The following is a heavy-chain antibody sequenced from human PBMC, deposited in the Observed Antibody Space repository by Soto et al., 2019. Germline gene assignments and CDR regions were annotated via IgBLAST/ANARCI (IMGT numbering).Heavy chain of an antibody. Sequence: GGSLRLSCAASGFTFTRYSMNWVRQAPGKGLEWVSSISSTTNYIYYGDSMKGGFTISRDNAKNSLYLEMNSLRAEDTAVYYCARESEDLTSNFDYWGQGTLVTVSS. CDR2: ISSTTNYI. V-gene: IGHV3-21*06. CDR1: GFTFTRYS. J-gene: IGHJ4*02. CDR3: ARESEDLTSNFDY.